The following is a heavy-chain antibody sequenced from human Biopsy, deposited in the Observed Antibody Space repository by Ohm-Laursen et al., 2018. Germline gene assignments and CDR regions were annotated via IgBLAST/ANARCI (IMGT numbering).Heavy chain of an antibody. Sequence: GTLSLTCVVFGRTFSDYRWTWIRQPPGKGLEWIGQINQSGSTNYNPSLKSRVTISADASKYEFSLRLISVTAADTAVYFCGNEVYGRDYWGLGARVTVSS. CDR1: GRTFSDYR. CDR3: GNEVYGRDY. D-gene: IGHD4-17*01. J-gene: IGHJ4*02. CDR2: INQSGST. V-gene: IGHV4-34*08.